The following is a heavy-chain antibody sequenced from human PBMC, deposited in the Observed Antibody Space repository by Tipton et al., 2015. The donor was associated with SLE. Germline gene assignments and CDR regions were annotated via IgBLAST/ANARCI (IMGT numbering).Heavy chain of an antibody. CDR1: GYSISSGY. Sequence: TLSLTCAVSGYSISSGYWGWIRQPPGKGLEWIGTLSHSGTNYYNPSLKSRVIISLDTSMNQFSLKMTSVTAADTAVYYCARDPVGAKHFDYWGQGTLVTVSS. J-gene: IGHJ4*02. CDR2: LSHSGTN. D-gene: IGHD1-26*01. CDR3: ARDPVGAKHFDY. V-gene: IGHV4-38-2*02.